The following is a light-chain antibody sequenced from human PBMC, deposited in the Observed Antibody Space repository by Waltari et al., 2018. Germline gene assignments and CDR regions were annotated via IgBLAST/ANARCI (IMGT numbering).Light chain of an antibody. V-gene: IGLV2-11*01. J-gene: IGLJ2*01. CDR3: CSYAGSYTVL. Sequence: QSALTQPRSVSGSPGQSVTFSCTGTSNDVGGYNHVSCYQQSPGQAPQLMIYDVFNRPSGVPDRFSGSKSGNTASLTISGLQADDEADYYCCSYAGSYTVLFGGGTKLTVL. CDR2: DVF. CDR1: SNDVGGYNH.